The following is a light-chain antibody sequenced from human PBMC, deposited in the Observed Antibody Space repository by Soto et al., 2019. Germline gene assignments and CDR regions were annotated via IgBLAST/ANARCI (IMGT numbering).Light chain of an antibody. CDR3: QQYGGSPRVT. J-gene: IGKJ4*01. CDR1: QSVSNNY. V-gene: IGKV3-20*01. Sequence: EIVLTQSPGTLSLSPGERATLSCRASQSVSNNYLAWYQQKPGRAPRLLIYSASSRATGIPDRFSGGGSGTYFTLTITTLEPEDSAVYYCQQYGGSPRVTFGGGTKVEIK. CDR2: SAS.